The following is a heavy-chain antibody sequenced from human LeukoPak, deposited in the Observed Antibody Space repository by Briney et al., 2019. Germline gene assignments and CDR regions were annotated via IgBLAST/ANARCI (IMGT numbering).Heavy chain of an antibody. J-gene: IGHJ4*02. Sequence: SETLSLTCTVSGGPISSYQWSWLRQPPGKGLEWIGYIYYSGSTNYNPSLKSRVTISVDTSKNQFSLKLSSVTAAGTAVYYCASIAVATRNFDYWGQGTLVTVSS. CDR1: GGPISSYQ. D-gene: IGHD6-19*01. CDR3: ASIAVATRNFDY. V-gene: IGHV4-59*01. CDR2: IYYSGST.